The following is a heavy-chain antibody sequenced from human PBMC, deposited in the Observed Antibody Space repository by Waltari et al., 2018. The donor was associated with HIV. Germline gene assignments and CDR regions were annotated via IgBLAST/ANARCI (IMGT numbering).Heavy chain of an antibody. CDR2: IKSKTHGGTT. CDR3: TTAQVGGFDN. Sequence: EVQLVESGGGLVKPGGSLRLSCAASKFTFSNAWMSWVRQAPGKGLEWVGRIKSKTHGGTTDYAAPVKGRFTISRDDSKNTLYLQMNSLKTEDTAVYYCTTAQVGGFDNWGQGTLVTVSS. CDR1: KFTFSNAW. D-gene: IGHD1-26*01. V-gene: IGHV3-15*01. J-gene: IGHJ4*02.